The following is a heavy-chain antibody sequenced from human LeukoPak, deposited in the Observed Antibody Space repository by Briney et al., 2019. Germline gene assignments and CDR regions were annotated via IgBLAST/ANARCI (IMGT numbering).Heavy chain of an antibody. Sequence: PGGSLRLSCAASGFTFSNYWMHWVRQAPGKGLVWVSRINSDGSSTSYADSVKGRFTVSRDNAKNTLYLQMNSLRAEDTAVYYYARDPPDWELPHCFWGQGTLVTVSS. CDR3: ARDPPDWELPHCF. CDR1: GFTFSNYW. D-gene: IGHD1-26*01. CDR2: INSDGSST. V-gene: IGHV3-74*01. J-gene: IGHJ4*02.